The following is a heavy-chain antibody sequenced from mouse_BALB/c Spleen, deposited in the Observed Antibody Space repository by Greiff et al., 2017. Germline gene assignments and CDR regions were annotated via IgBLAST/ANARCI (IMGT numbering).Heavy chain of an antibody. CDR3: GRGGYYGSSYGFDY. V-gene: IGHV2-9-2*01. Sequence: VQLKESGPGLVAPSQSLSITCTVSGFSLTSYDISWVRQPPGKGLEWLGVIWTGGGTNYNSAFMSRLSISKDNSKSQVFLKMNSLQTDDTAIYYCGRGGYYGSSYGFDYWGQGTTRPVSS. J-gene: IGHJ2*01. CDR1: GFSLTSYD. CDR2: IWTGGGT. D-gene: IGHD1-1*01.